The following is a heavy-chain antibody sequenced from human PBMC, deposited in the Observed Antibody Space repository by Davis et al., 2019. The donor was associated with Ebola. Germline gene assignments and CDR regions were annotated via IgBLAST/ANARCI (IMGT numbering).Heavy chain of an antibody. J-gene: IGHJ5*02. D-gene: IGHD3-3*01. CDR3: ARDGVYDFWSGYSQGWFDP. V-gene: IGHV4-4*02. CDR1: GGSISSSNW. CDR2: IYHSGST. Sequence: GSLRLSCAVSGGSISSSNWWSWVRQPPGKGLEWIGEIYHSGSTNYNPSLKSRVTISVDKSKNQFSLKLSSVTAADTAVYYCARDGVYDFWSGYSQGWFDPWGQGTLVTVSS.